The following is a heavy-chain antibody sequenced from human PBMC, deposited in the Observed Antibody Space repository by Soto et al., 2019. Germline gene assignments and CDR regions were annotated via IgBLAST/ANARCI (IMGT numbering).Heavy chain of an antibody. Sequence: GGSLRLSCAASGFTFSSYWMHWVRQAPGKGLVWVSRINSDGSSTSYADSVKGRFTISRDNAKNTLYLQMNSLRAEDTAVYYCARSGDLSGFDVWGQGTLVTVSS. V-gene: IGHV3-74*01. J-gene: IGHJ4*02. CDR3: ARSGDLSGFDV. D-gene: IGHD3-10*01. CDR1: GFTFSSYW. CDR2: INSDGSST.